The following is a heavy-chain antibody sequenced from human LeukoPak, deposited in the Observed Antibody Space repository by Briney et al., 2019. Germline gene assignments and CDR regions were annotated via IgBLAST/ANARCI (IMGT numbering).Heavy chain of an antibody. V-gene: IGHV3-53*01. J-gene: IGHJ3*02. CDR1: GFTFSSYS. D-gene: IGHD6-13*01. CDR2: IYSGGST. Sequence: GGSLRLSCAASGFTFSSYSMNWVRQAPGKGLEWVSVIYSGGSTYYADSVKGRFTISRDNSKNTLYLQMNSLRAEDTAVYYCARAAAAHAFDIWGQGTMVTVSS. CDR3: ARAAAAHAFDI.